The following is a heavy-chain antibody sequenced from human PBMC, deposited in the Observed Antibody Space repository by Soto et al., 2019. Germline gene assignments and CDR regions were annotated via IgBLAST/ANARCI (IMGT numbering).Heavy chain of an antibody. CDR1: GFTVSNNY. CDR3: ATDAGGGGY. V-gene: IGHV3-53*01. J-gene: IGHJ4*02. D-gene: IGHD3-10*01. Sequence: EVQLVESGGGLIQPGGSLRLSCAVSGFTVSNNYMSWVRQAPGKGLEGVSVIYSGGYTAYGDSVKGRFTISRDNSKKTLSLQKNRLRATYSGVFYWATDAGGGGYWGQGTLVTVSS. CDR2: IYSGGYT.